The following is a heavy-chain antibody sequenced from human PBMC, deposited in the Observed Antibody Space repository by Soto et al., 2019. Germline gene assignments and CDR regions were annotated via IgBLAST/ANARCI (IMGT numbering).Heavy chain of an antibody. CDR2: INHSGST. J-gene: IGHJ5*02. Sequence: KPSETLSLTXAVYGGSFGGYYWSWIRQPPGKGLEWIGEINHSGSTNYNPSLKSRVTISVDTSKNQFSLKLSSVTAADTAVYYCARATQGSRFDPWGQGTLVTVSS. CDR3: ARATQGSRFDP. CDR1: GGSFGGYY. V-gene: IGHV4-34*01.